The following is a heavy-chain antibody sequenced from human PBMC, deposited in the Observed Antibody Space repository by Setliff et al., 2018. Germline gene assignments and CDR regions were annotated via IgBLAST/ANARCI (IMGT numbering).Heavy chain of an antibody. V-gene: IGHV3-73*01. CDR1: GFTFSGSA. J-gene: IGHJ5*02. Sequence: GWSLRLSCAASGFTFSGSAMHWVRQASGKGLEWVGRIRSKTSGFATAYSASVKGRFTISRDDSMNTAYLQMDSLRTEDTAVYYCSRAVDGRTWFDPWGQGALVTVSS. CDR3: SRAVDGRTWFDP. D-gene: IGHD6-19*01. CDR2: IRSKTSGFAT.